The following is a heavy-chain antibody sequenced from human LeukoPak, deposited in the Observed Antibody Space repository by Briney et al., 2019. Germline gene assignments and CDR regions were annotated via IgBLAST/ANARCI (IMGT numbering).Heavy chain of an antibody. CDR2: IYTSGST. CDR1: GGSISSGSYY. V-gene: IGHV4-61*02. Sequence: PSQTLSLTCTVSGGSISSGSYYWSWVRQPAGKGLEWIGRIYTSGSTNYTPSLKSRVTISVDTTKNQLSLKLGSVTAADTAVYYCARGRVGDWFDPWGQGTLVTVSS. CDR3: ARGRVGDWFDP. J-gene: IGHJ5*02. D-gene: IGHD3-10*01.